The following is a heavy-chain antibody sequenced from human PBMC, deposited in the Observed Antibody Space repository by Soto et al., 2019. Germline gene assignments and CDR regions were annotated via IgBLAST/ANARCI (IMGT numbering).Heavy chain of an antibody. D-gene: IGHD2-2*02. J-gene: IGHJ4*02. CDR1: GGSISSSGYY. CDR2: IHYGAST. Sequence: SETLSLTCTVSGGSISSSGYYWSWIRQLPGKGLEWIGYIHYGASTYYNPPLKSRVTISIDTSKNQFSLRLNSVTAADTAVYYCASEGGRGEGYNAVDPWGQGTLVTVSS. V-gene: IGHV4-31*03. CDR3: ASEGGRGEGYNAVDP.